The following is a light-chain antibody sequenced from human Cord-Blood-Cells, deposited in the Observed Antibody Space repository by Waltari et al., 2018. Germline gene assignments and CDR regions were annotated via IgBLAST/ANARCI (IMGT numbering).Light chain of an antibody. J-gene: IGKJ4*01. V-gene: IGKV3-11*01. CDR2: DAS. CDR1: QRVSSY. Sequence: TCRARQRVSSYVAWYHQKPGQAPRLLISDASNRATGIPARFSGSWSGTDFTLTISSLEPEDFAVYYCQQRRNWPFTFGGGTKVEIK. CDR3: QQRRNWPFT.